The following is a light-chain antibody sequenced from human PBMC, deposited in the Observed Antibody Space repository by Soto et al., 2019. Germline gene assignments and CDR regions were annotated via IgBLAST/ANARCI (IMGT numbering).Light chain of an antibody. CDR3: QHYTTRWT. V-gene: IGKV3-15*01. J-gene: IGKJ1*01. Sequence: EIVMTQSPATLSVSPGERVTLSCRASQSVGSNLAWYQKKPGQAPRLLIYSAATRATGIPARFSGSGSGTEFTHTISGLQSEDFGVYFLQHYTTRWTFGQGTKVEI. CDR2: SAA. CDR1: QSVGSN.